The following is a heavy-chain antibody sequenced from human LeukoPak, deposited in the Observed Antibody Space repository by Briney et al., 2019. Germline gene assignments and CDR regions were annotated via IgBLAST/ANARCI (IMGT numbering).Heavy chain of an antibody. Sequence: GGSLRLSCAASGFTFSNHAMNWVRQAPGKGLEWVSAISGSGYKTFYADSVKGRFTISRDNSKNTLYLQMNSLRAEDTAVYYCAKVGGFVFYYYYMDVWGKGTTVTVSS. J-gene: IGHJ6*03. CDR1: GFTFSNHA. D-gene: IGHD3-16*01. CDR3: AKVGGFVFYYYYMDV. CDR2: ISGSGYKT. V-gene: IGHV3-23*01.